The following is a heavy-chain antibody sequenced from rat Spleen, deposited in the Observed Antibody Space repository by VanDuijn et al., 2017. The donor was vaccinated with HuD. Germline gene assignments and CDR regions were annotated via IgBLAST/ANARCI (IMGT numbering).Heavy chain of an antibody. J-gene: IGHJ2*01. V-gene: IGHV5-29*01. D-gene: IGHD5-1*01. CDR3: ARHGLGEDY. CDR2: INYDGSST. Sequence: EVQLVESGGGXXQPXXSLKLSXXXSGXXXSXXXMACXRQAPTKGLEXVATINYDGSSTYYRDSVKGRXTISRDNAKSTLYLQMDSLRSEDTATYYCARHGLGEDYWGQGVMVTVSS. CDR1: GXXXSXXX.